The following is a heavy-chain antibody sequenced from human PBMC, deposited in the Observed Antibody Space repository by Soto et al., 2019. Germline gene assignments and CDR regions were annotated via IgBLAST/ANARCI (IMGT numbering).Heavy chain of an antibody. CDR2: IYWDDDQ. J-gene: IGHJ3*01. CDR1: GFSLSADGVG. V-gene: IGHV2-5*02. Sequence: QITLKESGPPLVKPTQTLTLTCTFSGFSLSADGVGVGWIRQPPGKALEWLALIYWDDDQRYSPSLKTRLTITQDTSKTQVVLTMTNMDPVDTATYYCAHAYGGTSWPNDVFDVWGQGTVVTVSS. D-gene: IGHD2-2*01. CDR3: AHAYGGTSWPNDVFDV.